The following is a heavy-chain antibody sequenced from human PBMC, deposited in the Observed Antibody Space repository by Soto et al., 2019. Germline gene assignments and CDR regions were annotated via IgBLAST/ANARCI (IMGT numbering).Heavy chain of an antibody. D-gene: IGHD1-26*01. V-gene: IGHV4-61*01. J-gene: IGHJ4*02. CDR3: ARAYSGSYFDY. CDR1: GGSVNSGIYY. CDR2: IYYSGST. Sequence: PSETLSLTCTDSGGSVNSGIYYWSWIRQPPGKGLEWIGYIYYSGSTNYNPSLKSRVTISVDTSKNQFSLKLSSVTAADTAVYYCARAYSGSYFDYWGQGTLVTVSS.